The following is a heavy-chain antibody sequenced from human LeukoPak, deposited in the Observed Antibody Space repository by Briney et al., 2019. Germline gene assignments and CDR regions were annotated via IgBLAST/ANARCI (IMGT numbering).Heavy chain of an antibody. V-gene: IGHV4-59*08. CDR3: VRHSWSEKFSWDY. Sequence: SETLSLTCAVYGGSFSGYYWSWIRQPPGMGLEWVGQMLYSGRTTYNPSLKYRVTMSVDTSRNQFSLKLSSVTAADTALYYCVRHSWSEKFSWDYWGQGTLVTVSS. CDR1: GGSFSGYY. J-gene: IGHJ4*02. CDR2: MLYSGRT.